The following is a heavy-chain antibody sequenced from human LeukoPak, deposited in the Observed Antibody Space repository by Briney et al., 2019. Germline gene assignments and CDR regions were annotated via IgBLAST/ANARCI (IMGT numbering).Heavy chain of an antibody. CDR3: AKDMVGEYYDFWSGYYISHAFDI. V-gene: IGHV3-9*01. D-gene: IGHD3-3*01. Sequence: GGSLRLSCAASGFTFYDYAMHWVRQAPGKGLEWVSGISWNSGSIGYADSVKGRFTISRDNAKNSLYLQMNSLRAEDTALYYCAKDMVGEYYDFWSGYYISHAFDIWGQGTMVTVSS. CDR2: ISWNSGSI. J-gene: IGHJ3*02. CDR1: GFTFYDYA.